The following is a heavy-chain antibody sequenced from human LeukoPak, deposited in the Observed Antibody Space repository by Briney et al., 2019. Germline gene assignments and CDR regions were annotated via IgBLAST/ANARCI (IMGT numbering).Heavy chain of an antibody. CDR1: GYTFTSYG. CDR2: ISAYNGNT. D-gene: IGHD2-2*02. Sequence: ASVKVSCKASGYTFTSYGISWVRQAPGQGLEWMGLISAYNGNTNYAQKLQGRVTMTTDTSTSTAYMELRSLRSDDTAVYYCASGYCSSTSCYTGSTVNYDYWGQGTLVTVSS. J-gene: IGHJ4*02. V-gene: IGHV1-18*01. CDR3: ASGYCSSTSCYTGSTVNYDY.